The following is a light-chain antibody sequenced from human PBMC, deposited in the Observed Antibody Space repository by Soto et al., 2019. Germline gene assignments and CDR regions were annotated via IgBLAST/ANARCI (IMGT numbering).Light chain of an antibody. J-gene: IGKJ5*01. Sequence: EIVLKQSPATLSLYTGERATLSCRASQSVSTYLAWYQQKPGQAPRLLIYDASNRATGIPARFSGSGSGTDFTLTIGSLEPEDFAVYYCQQRSDWPLTFGQGTRLEIK. CDR3: QQRSDWPLT. V-gene: IGKV3-11*01. CDR1: QSVSTY. CDR2: DAS.